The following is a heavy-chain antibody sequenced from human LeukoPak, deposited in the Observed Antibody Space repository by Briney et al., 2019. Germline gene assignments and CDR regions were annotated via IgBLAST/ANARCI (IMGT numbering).Heavy chain of an antibody. Sequence: ASVKVSCKASGYTFTSYDIYWMRQATGQGLEWMGWMNPNTGNTDFAQKFQGRVTMTRDTSTSTAYMELSSLTSDDTAVYYCARAPLGPYFENSGTTFDYWGQGALVTVSS. CDR2: MNPNTGNT. CDR3: ARAPLGPYFENSGTTFDY. V-gene: IGHV1-8*01. J-gene: IGHJ4*02. D-gene: IGHD3-22*01. CDR1: GYTFTSYD.